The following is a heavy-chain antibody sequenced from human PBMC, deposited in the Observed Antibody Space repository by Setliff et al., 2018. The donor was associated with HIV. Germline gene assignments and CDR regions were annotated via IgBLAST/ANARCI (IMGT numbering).Heavy chain of an antibody. V-gene: IGHV5-10-1*01. CDR1: GYRFTSYW. J-gene: IGHJ5*01. D-gene: IGHD3-10*01. CDR2: IDPADSYT. CDR3: ARHFGYNPGWFDS. Sequence: GESLKISCKASGYRFTSYWIGWVRQMPGKGLEWMGRIDPADSYTHYSPSFQGHITISIDKSISSASLHWSSLRTSDTAIYYCARHFGYNPGWFDSWGQGTLVTVSS.